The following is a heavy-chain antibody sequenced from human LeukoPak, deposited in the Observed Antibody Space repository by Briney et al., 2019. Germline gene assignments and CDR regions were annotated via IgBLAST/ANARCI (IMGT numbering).Heavy chain of an antibody. Sequence: SSEALSLTCAVSGYSISSGYYWGWLRPPPGKGLEWIGSIYHSGSTYYNPSLKSRVTISVDTSKNQFSLKLSSVTAADTAVYYCARDQYRDSSGWYFDYWGQGTLVTVSS. D-gene: IGHD6-19*01. CDR3: ARDQYRDSSGWYFDY. CDR2: IYHSGST. J-gene: IGHJ4*02. V-gene: IGHV4-38-2*02. CDR1: GYSISSGYY.